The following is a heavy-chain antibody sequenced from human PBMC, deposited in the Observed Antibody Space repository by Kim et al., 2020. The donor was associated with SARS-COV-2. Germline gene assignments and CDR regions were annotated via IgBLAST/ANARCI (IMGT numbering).Heavy chain of an antibody. J-gene: IGHJ4*02. CDR1: GASVSRSSYY. CDR3: TRQRRYYDWSSDS. D-gene: IGHD3-9*01. Sequence: SETLSLTCAVSGASVSRSSYYWAWIRQPPGKGLEWIANIHYSGTAYYNPSLRSRVTISVDTSKNQFSLNLNSVTAADTAMYYCTRQRRYYDWSSDSWGQG. V-gene: IGHV4-39*01. CDR2: IHYSGTA.